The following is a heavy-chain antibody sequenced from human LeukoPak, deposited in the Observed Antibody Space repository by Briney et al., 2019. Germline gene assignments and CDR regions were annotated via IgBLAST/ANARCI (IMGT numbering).Heavy chain of an antibody. V-gene: IGHV3-66*04. J-gene: IGHJ4*02. CDR3: ARLDSGYYYFHQ. Sequence: GGSLRLSCVVFGFTVRSNCMSWVRQAPGKGLEWVSDIYSGDSTDYADSVKGRFIISRDKSKDTLYLQMNSLRAEDTAVYYCARLDSGYYYFHQWGQGALVTVSS. CDR2: IYSGDST. CDR1: GFTVRSNC. D-gene: IGHD5-12*01.